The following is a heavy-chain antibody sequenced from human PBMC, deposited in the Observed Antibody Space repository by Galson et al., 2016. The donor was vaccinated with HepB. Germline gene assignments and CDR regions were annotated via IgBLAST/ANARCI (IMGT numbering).Heavy chain of an antibody. J-gene: IGHJ6*02. CDR2: IIGTSGDT. CDR1: GFTFSSHA. Sequence: SLRLSCAASGFTFSSHAMSWVRQAPGKGLETVLGIIGTSGDTYYADSVRGRFTISRDNSKYTLYLQMNSLRAEDTAVYYCARAMGFGGPDYGLDVWGQGTLVTVSS. CDR3: ARAMGFGGPDYGLDV. D-gene: IGHD3-10*01. V-gene: IGHV3-23*01.